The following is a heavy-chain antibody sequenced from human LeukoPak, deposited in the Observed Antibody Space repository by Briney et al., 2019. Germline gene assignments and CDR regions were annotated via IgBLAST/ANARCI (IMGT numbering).Heavy chain of an antibody. CDR2: IIPIFGTA. D-gene: IGHD2-21*02. Sequence: SVKVSCKASGGTFTSYAISWVRQAPGQGLEWMGGIIPIFGTANYAQKFQGRVTITADESTSTAYMELSSLRSEDTAVYYCARDYCGGDCYSHYWGQGTLVTVSS. CDR1: GGTFTSYA. J-gene: IGHJ4*02. V-gene: IGHV1-69*13. CDR3: ARDYCGGDCYSHY.